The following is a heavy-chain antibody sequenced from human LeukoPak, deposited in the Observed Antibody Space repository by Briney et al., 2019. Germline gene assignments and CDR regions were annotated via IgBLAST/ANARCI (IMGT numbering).Heavy chain of an antibody. D-gene: IGHD3-9*01. V-gene: IGHV4-59*01. CDR2: IYYSGST. CDR1: GGSISSYY. J-gene: IGHJ6*02. Sequence: SETLSLTCTVSGGSISSYYWSWIRQPPGRGLEWIGYIYYSGSTNYNPSLKSRVTISVDTSKNQFSLKLSSVTAADTAVYYCARSLRYFDWSMPYYYYGMDVWGQGTTVTVSS. CDR3: ARSLRYFDWSMPYYYYGMDV.